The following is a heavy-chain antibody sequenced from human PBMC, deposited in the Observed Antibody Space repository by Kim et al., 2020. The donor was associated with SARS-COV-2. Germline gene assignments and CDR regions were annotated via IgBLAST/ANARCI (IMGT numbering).Heavy chain of an antibody. Sequence: SETLSLTCTVSGGSISSSSYYWGWIRQPPGKGLEWIGSIYYSGSTYYNPSLKSRVTISVDTSKNQFSLKLSSVTAADTAVYYCARLPMVRGVIITWYFDYWGQGTLVTVSS. CDR3: ARLPMVRGVIITWYFDY. V-gene: IGHV4-39*01. CDR2: IYYSGST. D-gene: IGHD3-10*01. J-gene: IGHJ4*02. CDR1: GGSISSSSYY.